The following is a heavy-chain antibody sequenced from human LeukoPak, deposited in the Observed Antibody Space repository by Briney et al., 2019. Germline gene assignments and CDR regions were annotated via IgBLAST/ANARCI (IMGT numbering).Heavy chain of an antibody. J-gene: IGHJ5*02. CDR3: ARDGAVTGSYNWFDP. CDR2: INGNTGDT. Sequence: GASVKVSCKASGYTLTGYYMHWVRQAPGQGLEWMGWINGNTGDTRHAEKFQGRVTMTRDTSISTAYMELRSLTSDDSAVYYCARDGAVTGSYNWFDPWGQGTLVTVSS. CDR1: GYTLTGYY. V-gene: IGHV1-2*02. D-gene: IGHD6-19*01.